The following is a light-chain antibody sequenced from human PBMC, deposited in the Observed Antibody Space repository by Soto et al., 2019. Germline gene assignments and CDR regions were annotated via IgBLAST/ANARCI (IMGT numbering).Light chain of an antibody. Sequence: QPVLTQPPSVSGAPGQRVTISCTGSSSNIGAGYDVHWYQQLPGTAPKLLIYGNSNQPSGVPDRFSGSKSGTSASLAITGLQAEDEADYYCHSYDSSLSGWVFGGGTKLTVL. CDR2: GNS. V-gene: IGLV1-40*01. CDR1: SSNIGAGYD. J-gene: IGLJ3*02. CDR3: HSYDSSLSGWV.